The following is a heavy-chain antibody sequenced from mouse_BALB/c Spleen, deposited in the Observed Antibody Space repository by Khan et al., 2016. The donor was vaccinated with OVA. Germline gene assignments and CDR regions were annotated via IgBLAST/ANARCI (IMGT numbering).Heavy chain of an antibody. Sequence: EVQLQEPGSKLVKPGASVKISCKASGYTFSDYNMDWVKQSHGKRLEWLGYTYPNDGGSAYNQKFPTKATLTVDLSSRTASMVFSSLTSEDYAVFKSVRYSNGSFAFWSQRTLYTVS. CDR3: VRYSNGSFAF. V-gene: IGHV1S29*02. CDR1: GYTFSDYN. D-gene: IGHD2-5*01. CDR2: TYPNDGGS. J-gene: IGHJ3*01.